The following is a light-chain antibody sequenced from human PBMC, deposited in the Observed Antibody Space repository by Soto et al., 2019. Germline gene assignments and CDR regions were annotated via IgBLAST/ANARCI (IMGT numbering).Light chain of an antibody. J-gene: IGKJ2*01. CDR1: ESLSTD. CDR3: QSYNDWPFT. CDR2: GAS. Sequence: EIVMTQSPATLSVSPGERVTLSCMASESLSTDLAWYQQKPGQAPRLLIYGASTKATGIPARFSGSGSATDFTLTISSLQSEDFAVYYCQSYNDWPFTFGQGTKLEI. V-gene: IGKV3-15*01.